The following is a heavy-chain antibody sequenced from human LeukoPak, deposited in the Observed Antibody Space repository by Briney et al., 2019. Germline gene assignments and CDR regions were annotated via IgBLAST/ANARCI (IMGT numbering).Heavy chain of an antibody. Sequence: GGSLRLSCAVSGFTFVSHAMNWVRQAPGKGLEWISFINHGGSIVYYTDSVKGRFATSRDNAKNSLYLQINSVGADDTAVYYCARDQDWAFDYWGQGTLVTVSS. CDR2: INHGGSIV. D-gene: IGHD3/OR15-3a*01. CDR3: ARDQDWAFDY. V-gene: IGHV3-48*03. J-gene: IGHJ4*02. CDR1: GFTFVSHA.